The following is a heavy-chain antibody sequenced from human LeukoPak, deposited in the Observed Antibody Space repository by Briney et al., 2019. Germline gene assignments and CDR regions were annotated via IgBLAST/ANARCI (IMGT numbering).Heavy chain of an antibody. CDR1: GFTFSTYG. CDR3: VRADTAMSPNAFDV. CDR2: IWYDGSNI. V-gene: IGHV3-33*01. Sequence: GGSLRLSCAASGFTFSTYGMHWVRQAPGKGLEWLAVIWYDGSNIYYADSVKGRFAISRDNSKNTLYLLLNSLRAEDTAVYYCVRADTAMSPNAFDVWGQGTMVTVSS. D-gene: IGHD5-18*01. J-gene: IGHJ3*01.